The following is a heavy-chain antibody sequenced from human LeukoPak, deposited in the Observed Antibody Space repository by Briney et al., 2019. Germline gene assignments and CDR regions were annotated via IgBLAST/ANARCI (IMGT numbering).Heavy chain of an antibody. V-gene: IGHV3-33*06. J-gene: IGHJ4*02. Sequence: GRSLRLSCAASGFTFSNYGMHWVRQAPGKGLECVAVIWYDGSNKYYADSVKGRFTISRDNSKNTLYLEMNSLTAEDTAVYYCAKDGTGGYYYLDYWGQGTLVTVSS. CDR3: AKDGTGGYYYLDY. CDR1: GFTFSNYG. CDR2: IWYDGSNK. D-gene: IGHD3-22*01.